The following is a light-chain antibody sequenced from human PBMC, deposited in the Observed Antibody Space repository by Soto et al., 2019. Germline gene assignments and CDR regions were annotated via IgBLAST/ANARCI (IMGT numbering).Light chain of an antibody. CDR2: ATS. V-gene: IGKV1-12*01. CDR3: QQGNSFPRT. J-gene: IGKJ3*01. CDR1: QGISNW. Sequence: DIQLIQSPSSVSAFVGDRVTITFRASQGISNWLAWYQQRPGRAPNLLVYATSTLQTGVPPRFSGHGSGTNLTLTVSSLQPEDFATYYSQQGNSFPRTFGPGTKVDIK.